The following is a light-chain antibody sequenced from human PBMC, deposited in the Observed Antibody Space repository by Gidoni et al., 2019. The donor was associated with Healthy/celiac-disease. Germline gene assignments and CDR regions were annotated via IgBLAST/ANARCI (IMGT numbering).Light chain of an antibody. CDR3: QVWDSSSDHVV. J-gene: IGLJ2*01. CDR1: NIGSQT. V-gene: IGLV3-21*02. CDR2: DES. Sequence: SYVLTQPPSVSVAPGPTARITCGGNNIGSQTVHWYQQKPGQAPVLVFYDESDRPSGIPERFSGSNSGNTATLTISRVEAGDEADYYCQVWDSSSDHVVFGGGTKLTVL.